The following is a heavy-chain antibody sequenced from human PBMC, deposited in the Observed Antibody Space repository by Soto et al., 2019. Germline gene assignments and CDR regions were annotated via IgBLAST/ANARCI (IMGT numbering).Heavy chain of an antibody. CDR1: GVTFSGYW. CDR3: ARGKGSSSWYEYYYYYYGMDV. J-gene: IGHJ6*02. D-gene: IGHD6-13*01. CDR2: IKQDGSEK. V-gene: IGHV3-7*01. Sequence: GGSLRLSCAAYGVTFSGYWMSWVRHAPGKGLEWVANIKQDGSEKYYVDSVKGRFTISRDNAKNSLYLQMNSLRAEDTAVYYCARGKGSSSWYEYYYYYYGMDVWGQGNTVTVS.